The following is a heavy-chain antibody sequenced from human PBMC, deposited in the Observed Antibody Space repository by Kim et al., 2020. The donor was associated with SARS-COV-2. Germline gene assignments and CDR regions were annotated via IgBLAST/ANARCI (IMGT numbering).Heavy chain of an antibody. J-gene: IGHJ3*02. Sequence: YSPSFQGQVTISADKSISTAYLQWSSLKASDTAMYYCARLLRGYDAFDIWGQGTMVTVSS. CDR3: ARLLRGYDAFDI. D-gene: IGHD6-25*01. V-gene: IGHV5-51*01.